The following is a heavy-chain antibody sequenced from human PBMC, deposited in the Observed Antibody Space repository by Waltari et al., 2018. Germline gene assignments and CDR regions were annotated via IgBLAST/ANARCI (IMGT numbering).Heavy chain of an antibody. J-gene: IGHJ4*02. CDR2: IIPIFGTA. CDR3: ARIGDYGGNSEH. V-gene: IGHV1-69*08. Sequence: QVQLVQSGAGVKTPGSSVKVSCKASGAPFSSYAISWVRQAPGQGLEWMGRIIPIFGTANYAQKFQGRVTITADKSTSTAYMELSSLRSEDTAVYYCARIGDYGGNSEHWGQGTLVTVSS. CDR1: GAPFSSYA. D-gene: IGHD2-21*02.